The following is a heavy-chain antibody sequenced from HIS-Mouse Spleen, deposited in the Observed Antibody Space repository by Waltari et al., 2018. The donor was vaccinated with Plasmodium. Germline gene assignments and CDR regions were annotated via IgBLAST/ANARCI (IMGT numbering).Heavy chain of an antibody. V-gene: IGHV4-34*01. CDR3: ARLVVVASKDSY. CDR2: IKHSGST. D-gene: IGHD2-15*01. Sequence: QVQLQQWGAGLLKPSETLSLTCAVYGGSFSGYYWSWIRQPPGKGLEWIGEIKHSGSTNYHPALKIRVTISVDTSKNQFSLKLSSVTAADTAVYYCARLVVVASKDSYWGQGTLVTVSS. CDR1: GGSFSGYY. J-gene: IGHJ4*02.